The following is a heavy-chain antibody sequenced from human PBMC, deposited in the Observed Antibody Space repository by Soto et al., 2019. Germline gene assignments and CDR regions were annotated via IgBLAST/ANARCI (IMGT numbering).Heavy chain of an antibody. CDR3: ASLWFGELLAQTNYYYGMDV. D-gene: IGHD3-10*01. Sequence: SETLSLTCTVSGGTISSYYWSWIRQPPGKGLEWIGEINHSGSTNYNPSLKSRVTISVDTSKNQFSLKLSSLTAADTAVYYCASLWFGELLAQTNYYYGMDVWGQGTTVTVSS. V-gene: IGHV4-34*01. CDR2: INHSGST. J-gene: IGHJ6*02. CDR1: GGTISSYY.